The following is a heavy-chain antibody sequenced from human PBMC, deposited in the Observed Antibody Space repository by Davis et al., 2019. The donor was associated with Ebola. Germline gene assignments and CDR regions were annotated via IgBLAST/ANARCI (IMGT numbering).Heavy chain of an antibody. Sequence: PGGSLRLSCAVSGGSISSSNWWSWVRQPPGKGLEWIGEIYHSGSTNYNPSLKSRVIMSVDKSKNQLALKLNSVTAADTAVFYCAKRATVKVAGANYYNAMDVWGKGTTVTVSS. CDR3: AKRATVKVAGANYYNAMDV. J-gene: IGHJ6*04. D-gene: IGHD6-19*01. CDR2: IYHSGST. V-gene: IGHV4-4*02. CDR1: GGSISSSNW.